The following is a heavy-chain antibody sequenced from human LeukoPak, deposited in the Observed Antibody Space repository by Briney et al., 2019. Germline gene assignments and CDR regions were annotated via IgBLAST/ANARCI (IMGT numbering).Heavy chain of an antibody. V-gene: IGHV1-69*06. D-gene: IGHD6-6*01. CDR3: ARLNGIAARPGNYYYYYYMDV. J-gene: IGHJ6*03. CDR2: IIPIFGTA. CDR1: GGTFSSYA. Sequence: SVKVSCKASGGTFSSYAISWVRQAPGQGLEWMGGIIPIFGTANYAQKFQGRVTITADKSTSTAYMELSSLRSEDAAVYYCARLNGIAARPGNYYYYYYMDVWGKGTTVTVSS.